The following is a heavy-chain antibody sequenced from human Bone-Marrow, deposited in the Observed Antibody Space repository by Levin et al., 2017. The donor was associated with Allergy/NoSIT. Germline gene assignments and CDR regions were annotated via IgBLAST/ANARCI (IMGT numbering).Heavy chain of an antibody. J-gene: IGHJ4*02. D-gene: IGHD1-7*01. CDR3: VKDRSSVDNWNYGGPFES. CDR2: IMWNSARM. CDR1: GFTFNDFA. Sequence: LSLTCEASGFTFNDFAMHWVRQIPGKGLEWVTGIMWNSARMDYADSVKGRFTISRDNAKNSLYLEMNALRVEDTALYYCVKDRSSVDNWNYGGPFESWGQGTLVTVSS. V-gene: IGHV3-9*01.